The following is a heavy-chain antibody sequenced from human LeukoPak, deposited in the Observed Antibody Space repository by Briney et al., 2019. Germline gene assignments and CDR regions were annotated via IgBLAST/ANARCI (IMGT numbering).Heavy chain of an antibody. Sequence: GGSLRLSCAASGFTFSSNYMSWVRQAPGKGLEWVSVIYSGGSTYYADSVKGRFTISRDNSKNTLYLQMNSLRAEDTAVYYCAREGPPTGSYYYWGQGTLVTVSS. D-gene: IGHD1-26*01. CDR2: IYSGGST. CDR1: GFTFSSNY. V-gene: IGHV3-66*01. CDR3: AREGPPTGSYYY. J-gene: IGHJ4*02.